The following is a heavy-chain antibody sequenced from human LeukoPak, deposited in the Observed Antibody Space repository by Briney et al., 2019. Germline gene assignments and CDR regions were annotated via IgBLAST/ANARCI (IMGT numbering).Heavy chain of an antibody. J-gene: IGHJ4*02. CDR1: GFTFSSYA. CDR2: ISYDGSNK. D-gene: IGHD3-9*01. Sequence: GRSLRLSCAASGFTFSSYAMHWVRQAPGKGLEWVAVISYDGSNKYYADSVKGRSTISRDNSKNTLYVQMNSLRAEDTAVYYCARVTLTGYHAFDYWGQGTLVTVSS. CDR3: ARVTLTGYHAFDY. V-gene: IGHV3-30*04.